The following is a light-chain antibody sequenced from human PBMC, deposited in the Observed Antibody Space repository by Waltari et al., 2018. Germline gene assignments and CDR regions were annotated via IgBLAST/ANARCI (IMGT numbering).Light chain of an antibody. Sequence: QLVLTQSPSASASLGASVNLTRTRRSVHGTHVLPWHTKRPEKGPRYFMKVNSDGSHNKGDEIPDRFSGSSSGAERYLTISSLQSEDEADYYCQTGGHGTWVFGGGTKLTVL. CDR2: VNSDGSH. V-gene: IGLV4-69*01. CDR3: QTGGHGTWV. J-gene: IGLJ3*02. CDR1: SVHGTHV.